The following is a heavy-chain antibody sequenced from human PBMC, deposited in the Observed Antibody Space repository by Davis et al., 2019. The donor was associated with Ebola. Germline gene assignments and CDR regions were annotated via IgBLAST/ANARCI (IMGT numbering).Heavy chain of an antibody. CDR3: ARAKYSTSWPDALDI. J-gene: IGHJ3*02. D-gene: IGHD6-13*01. CDR1: GYRITNYW. V-gene: IGHV5-51*01. Sequence: GESLKISCKGSGYRITNYWIAWVRQEPGKGLEWMGSIYLGDPRSTYSPSFQGQVTISADKSIATAYLQWSGLKASDSAMYFCARAKYSTSWPDALDIWGQGTKVTVSS. CDR2: IYLGDPRS.